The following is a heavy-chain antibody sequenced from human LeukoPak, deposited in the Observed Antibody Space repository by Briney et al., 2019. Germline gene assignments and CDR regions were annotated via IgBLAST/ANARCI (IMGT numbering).Heavy chain of an antibody. Sequence: AGGSLRLSCAASGFTFSSYEMNWVRQAPGKGLEWVSYISGSGRTIYYANSVKGRFTISRDNAKNSLYLQMNSLRAEDTAVYYCARDQGFSYYYYYMDVWGKGTTVTVSS. J-gene: IGHJ6*03. CDR3: ARDQGFSYYYYYMDV. CDR1: GFTFSSYE. CDR2: ISGSGRTI. V-gene: IGHV3-48*03. D-gene: IGHD3-3*01.